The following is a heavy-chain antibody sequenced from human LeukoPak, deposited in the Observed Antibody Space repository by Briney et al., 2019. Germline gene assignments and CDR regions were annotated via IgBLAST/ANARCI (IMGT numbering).Heavy chain of an antibody. CDR3: AREGTSTDDY. V-gene: IGHV1-18*01. Sequence: VASVTVSCKTSGYTFSNFGINWVRQAPEQGLEWMGWINGNNDNPKYGQKFQGRFTATTDSSTRTAYMELRNLRFDDTAVYYCAREGTSTDDYWGQGTLVTASS. D-gene: IGHD2-2*01. CDR2: INGNNDNP. J-gene: IGHJ4*02. CDR1: GYTFSNFG.